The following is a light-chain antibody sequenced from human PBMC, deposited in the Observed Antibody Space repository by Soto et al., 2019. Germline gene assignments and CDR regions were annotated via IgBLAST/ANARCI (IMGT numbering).Light chain of an antibody. CDR1: QSIGRW. J-gene: IGKJ1*01. Sequence: DIQMTQSPSTLSASVGDTVTVTCWASQSIGRWLAWYQQKPGKAPKLLIFDASTLENGVPARFSGSRSGPEFSLTISSLQPDDFATYYCQQYYSYWTFGQGTKVDIK. V-gene: IGKV1-5*01. CDR3: QQYYSYWT. CDR2: DAS.